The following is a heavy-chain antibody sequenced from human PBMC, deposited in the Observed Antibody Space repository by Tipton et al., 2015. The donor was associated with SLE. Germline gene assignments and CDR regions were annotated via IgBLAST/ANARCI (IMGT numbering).Heavy chain of an antibody. J-gene: IGHJ6*02. Sequence: TLSLTCTVSGGSVSSGSYYWSWIRQSPGKGLEWLGYVYYTGSTNYNPSLNSRLTISVDTSKNQFSLKLSSVAAADTAVYYCARGGYCSGGSCYSRYYYGMDVWGQGTAVTVSS. D-gene: IGHD2-15*01. V-gene: IGHV4-61*01. CDR3: ARGGYCSGGSCYSRYYYGMDV. CDR2: VYYTGST. CDR1: GGSVSSGSYY.